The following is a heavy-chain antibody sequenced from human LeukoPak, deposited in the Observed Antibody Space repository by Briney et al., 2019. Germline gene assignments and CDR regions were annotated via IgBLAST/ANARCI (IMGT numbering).Heavy chain of an antibody. V-gene: IGHV3-30*03. CDR3: ARDSSQTAIVVVVADAYDAFDI. CDR2: ISYDGNTK. Sequence: QPGGSLRLACAASGLTFGSYGMHWVRQAPGKGLEWVAIISYDGNTKQYADSVKGRFTTSRDNSKNTLYLQMNSLRAEDTAVYYCARDSSQTAIVVVVADAYDAFDIWGQGTMVTVSS. CDR1: GLTFGSYG. J-gene: IGHJ3*02. D-gene: IGHD2-15*01.